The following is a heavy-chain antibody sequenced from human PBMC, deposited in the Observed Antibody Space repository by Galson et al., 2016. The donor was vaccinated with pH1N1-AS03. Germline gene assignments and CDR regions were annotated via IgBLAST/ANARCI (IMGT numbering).Heavy chain of an antibody. Sequence: FLRLSCAASGFTFSTYSMNWVRQPPGKGLEWASYISSSGGTLYYADSVKGRFTISRDNSKNTLYLQMNSLRAEDTAVYYCARDPDSVAGTSLDWYFDLWGSGTLVTVSS. CDR3: ARDPDSVAGTSLDWYFDL. D-gene: IGHD6-19*01. V-gene: IGHV3-48*01. CDR1: GFTFSTYS. J-gene: IGHJ2*01. CDR2: ISSSGGTL.